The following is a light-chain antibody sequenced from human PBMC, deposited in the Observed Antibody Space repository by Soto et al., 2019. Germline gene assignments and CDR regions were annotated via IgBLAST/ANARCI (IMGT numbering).Light chain of an antibody. CDR1: QSVSLNY. CDR3: QQDGSSPYT. V-gene: IGKV3-20*01. CDR2: GAS. J-gene: IGKJ2*01. Sequence: EIVLTQSPGTLSLSPGERATLSCRASQSVSLNYLAWYQQKHGQTPRLLIYGASSRATGIPDRFSAGGSGTDFTLTITRLEPEDVAVYYCQQDGSSPYTFGQGTKLEIK.